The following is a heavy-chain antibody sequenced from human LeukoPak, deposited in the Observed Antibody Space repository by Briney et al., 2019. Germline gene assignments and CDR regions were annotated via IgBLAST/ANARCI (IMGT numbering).Heavy chain of an antibody. V-gene: IGHV4-34*01. CDR1: GGSFSGYY. D-gene: IGHD6-13*01. CDR3: AIPGIAAAGTSYGMDV. J-gene: IGHJ6*02. CDR2: INHSGST. Sequence: SETLSLTCAVYGGSFSGYYWSRIRQPPGKGLEWIGEINHSGSTNYNPSLKSRVTISVDTSKNQFSLKLSSVTAADTAVYYCAIPGIAAAGTSYGMDVWGQGTTVTVSS.